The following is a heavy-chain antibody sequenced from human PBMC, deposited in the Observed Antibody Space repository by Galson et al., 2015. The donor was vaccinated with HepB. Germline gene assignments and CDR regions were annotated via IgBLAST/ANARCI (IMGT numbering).Heavy chain of an antibody. CDR2: ISGSGGST. CDR1: GFTSSRYV. D-gene: IGHD1-26*01. J-gene: IGHJ3*02. CDR3: ARDPRGTYGAFDI. V-gene: IGHV3-23*01. Sequence: SLRLSCAASGFTSSRYVISWVRQAPGKGLEWVSAISGSGGSTYYADSVKGRFTISRDNSKSTLYLQMNSLRVEDTAVYYCARDPRGTYGAFDIWGQGTMVAVSS.